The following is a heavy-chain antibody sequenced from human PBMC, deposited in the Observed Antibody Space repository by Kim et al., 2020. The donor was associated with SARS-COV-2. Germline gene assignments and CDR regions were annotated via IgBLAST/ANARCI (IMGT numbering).Heavy chain of an antibody. Sequence: GGSLRLSCAASGFTFSSYGMHWVRQAPGKGLEWVAVISYDGSNKYYADSVKGRFTIPRDNSKNTLYLQMNSRRAEDTAVYYCARDQGRYYGSGGWLDYWG. CDR1: GFTFSSYG. D-gene: IGHD3-10*01. V-gene: IGHV3-33*05. J-gene: IGHJ4*01. CDR2: ISYDGSNK. CDR3: ARDQGRYYGSGGWLDY.